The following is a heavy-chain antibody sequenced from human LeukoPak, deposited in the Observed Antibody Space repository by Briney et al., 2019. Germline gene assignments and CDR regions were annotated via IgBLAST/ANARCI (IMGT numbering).Heavy chain of an antibody. D-gene: IGHD3-10*01. CDR1: GFPFHGYY. V-gene: IGHV1-2*02. J-gene: IGHJ6*03. CDR2: VKPNRGGT. Sequence: ASVKVSFKASGFPFHGYYMHWVRTAPGQGLGWIGLVKPNRGGTNYAQKFQGRVTMTRDTSISTAYMELSRLRSDDTAVYYCARSRRIRLWFGELLSNYYMDVWGKGTTVTISS. CDR3: ARSRRIRLWFGELLSNYYMDV.